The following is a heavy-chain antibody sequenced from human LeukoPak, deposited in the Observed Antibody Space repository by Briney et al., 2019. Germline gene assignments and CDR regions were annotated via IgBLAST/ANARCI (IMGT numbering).Heavy chain of an antibody. CDR3: ARDVKSSSPGGVDY. V-gene: IGHV3-7*05. J-gene: IGHJ4*02. D-gene: IGHD6-6*01. CDR2: IKQDGSEK. Sequence: GGSLRLSCAASGFTFSSYWMSWVRQAPGRGLEWVANIKQDGSEKYYVDSVKGRFTISRDNAKNSLYLQMNSLRAEDTAVYYCARDVKSSSPGGVDYWGQGTLVTASS. CDR1: GFTFSSYW.